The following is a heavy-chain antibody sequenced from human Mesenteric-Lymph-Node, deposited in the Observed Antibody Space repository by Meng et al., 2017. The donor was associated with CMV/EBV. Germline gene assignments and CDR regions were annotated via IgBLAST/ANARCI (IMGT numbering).Heavy chain of an antibody. CDR2: VDHGGST. CDR1: GSFGGYF. J-gene: IGHJ4*02. V-gene: IGHV4-34*13. CDR3: ARGQRGDFWSDYSGRFDF. Sequence: GSFGGYFWSWIRQSPGKGLEWIGEVDHGGSTNYSPSLKSRVTISVDTSKNQISLKMTSLTAADTAQYYCARGQRGDFWSDYSGRFDFWGQGILVTVSS. D-gene: IGHD3-3*01.